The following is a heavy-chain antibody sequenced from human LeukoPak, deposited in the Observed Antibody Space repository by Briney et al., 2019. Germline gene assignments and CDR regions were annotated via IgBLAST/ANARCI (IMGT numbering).Heavy chain of an antibody. CDR3: ARDRMVRGVIGSEGFDY. D-gene: IGHD3-10*01. J-gene: IGHJ4*02. CDR1: GFTVSSNY. CDR2: IYSGGST. V-gene: IGHV3-66*01. Sequence: PGGSLRLSCAASGFTVSSNYMSWVRQAPGKWLEWVSVIYSGGSTYYADSVKGRFTISRDNSKNTLYLQMNSLRAEDTAVYYCARDRMVRGVIGSEGFDYWGQGTLVTVSS.